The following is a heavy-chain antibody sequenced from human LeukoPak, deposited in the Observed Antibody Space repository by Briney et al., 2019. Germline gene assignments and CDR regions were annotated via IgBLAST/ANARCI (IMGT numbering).Heavy chain of an antibody. V-gene: IGHV3-74*01. D-gene: IGHD3-10*01. CDR2: IYSDGSST. CDR1: GFTFSSYW. CDR3: AKMVRGFYTISYYFDY. Sequence: GGSLRLSCAASGFTFSSYWMHWVRQGPGKGLVWGSRIYSDGSSTTYADSVKGRFTISRDISKNTLYLQMNSLRAEDTAVYYCAKMVRGFYTISYYFDYWGQGTLVTVSS. J-gene: IGHJ4*02.